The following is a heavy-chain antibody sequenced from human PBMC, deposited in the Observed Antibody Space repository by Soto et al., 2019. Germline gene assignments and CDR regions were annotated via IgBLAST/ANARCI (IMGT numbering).Heavy chain of an antibody. CDR3: ARGSGSYSH. V-gene: IGHV4-59*11. Sequence: QVQLQESGPRLVKPSETLSLTCSVSDGSISDHYWSWIRQPPGKELEWLGYISSSGYTKYNPSLKSRVTISADTSKNQFSLKLTSMTAADTAVYYCARGSGSYSHWGQGSLVTVSS. D-gene: IGHD1-26*01. J-gene: IGHJ4*02. CDR2: ISSSGYT. CDR1: DGSISDHY.